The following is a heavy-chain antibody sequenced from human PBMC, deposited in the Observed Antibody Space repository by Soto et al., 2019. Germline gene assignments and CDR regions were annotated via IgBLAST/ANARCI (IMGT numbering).Heavy chain of an antibody. CDR1: GGSISSSSYY. Sequence: PWETLSLTCTVSGGSISSSSYYWGWIRQPPGKGLEWIGSIYYSGSTYYNPSLKSRVTISVDTSKNQFSLKLSSVTAADTAVYYCARASSTVYYYYGMDVWGQGTTVTVSS. CDR2: IYYSGST. CDR3: ARASSTVYYYYGMDV. D-gene: IGHD4-17*01. V-gene: IGHV4-39*01. J-gene: IGHJ6*02.